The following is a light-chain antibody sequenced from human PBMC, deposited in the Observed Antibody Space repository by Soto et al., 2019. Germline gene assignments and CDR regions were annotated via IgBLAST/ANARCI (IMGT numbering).Light chain of an antibody. CDR1: HSIANS. CDR3: QQYEDLPLT. V-gene: IGKV1-33*01. J-gene: IGKJ4*01. CDR2: DSS. Sequence: DVQLTQSSSSLSASVGDRVIITCQASHSIANSLNWFQQKPGKAPELLISDSSHLAARVPSRFSGSRSGTDFTLTISNLQPEDFATYYCQQYEDLPLTFGGGTKVDIK.